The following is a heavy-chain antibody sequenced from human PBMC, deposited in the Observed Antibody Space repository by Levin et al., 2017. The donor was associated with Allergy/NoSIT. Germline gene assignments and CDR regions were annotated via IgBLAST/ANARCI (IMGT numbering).Heavy chain of an antibody. CDR2: ISYDGSNK. CDR3: AKDAVYEVTPRLYYYYGMDV. V-gene: IGHV3-30*18. CDR1: GFTFSSYG. J-gene: IGHJ6*02. D-gene: IGHD2-21*02. Sequence: GESLKISCAASGFTFSSYGMHWVRQAPGKGLEWVAVISYDGSNKYYADSVKGRFTISRDNSKNTLYLQMNSLRAEDTAVYYCAKDAVYEVTPRLYYYYGMDVWGQGTTVTVSS.